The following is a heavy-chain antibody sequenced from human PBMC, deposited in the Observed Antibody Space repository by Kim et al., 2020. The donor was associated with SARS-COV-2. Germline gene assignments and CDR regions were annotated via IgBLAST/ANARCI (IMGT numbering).Heavy chain of an antibody. CDR3: ARDLYCSGSPAPWYFDL. CDR2: ITGSSSTI. J-gene: IGHJ2*01. Sequence: GGSLRLSCTASGFNFNTYSMNWVRQAPGKGLEWVAHITGSSSTIYYGDPVKGRFTISRDNAKKSLYLQMNSLRDEDTAIYYCARDLYCSGSPAPWYFDLWGRGTLVTVSS. CDR1: GFNFNTYS. V-gene: IGHV3-48*02. D-gene: IGHD3-10*01.